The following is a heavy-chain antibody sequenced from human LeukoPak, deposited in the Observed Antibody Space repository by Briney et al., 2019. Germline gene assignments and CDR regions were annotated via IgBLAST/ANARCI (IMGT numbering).Heavy chain of an antibody. Sequence: PGGSLRLSCAASGFTFSSYAMHWVRQAPGKGLEWVAVISYDGSNKYYADSVKGRFTISRDNSKNTLYLQMNSLRAEDTAVYYCARGPTVTTSIDYWGQGTLVTVSS. J-gene: IGHJ4*02. D-gene: IGHD4-17*01. CDR3: ARGPTVTTSIDY. CDR1: GFTFSSYA. V-gene: IGHV3-30*04. CDR2: ISYDGSNK.